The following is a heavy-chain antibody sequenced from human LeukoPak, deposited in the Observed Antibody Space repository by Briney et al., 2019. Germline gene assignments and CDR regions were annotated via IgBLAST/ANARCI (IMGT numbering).Heavy chain of an antibody. V-gene: IGHV3-49*04. CDR3: TRRLSFSGSDY. CDR1: GFTFSSYE. J-gene: IGHJ4*02. Sequence: SLRLSCAASGFTFSSYEVSWVRQAPGKGLEWVGFIRTKTYGGTPEYAASVKGRFTISRTDSESIAFLQMNSLTTEDTAVYYCTRRLSFSGSDYWGQGTLVSVSS. CDR2: IRTKTYGGTP. D-gene: IGHD6-25*01.